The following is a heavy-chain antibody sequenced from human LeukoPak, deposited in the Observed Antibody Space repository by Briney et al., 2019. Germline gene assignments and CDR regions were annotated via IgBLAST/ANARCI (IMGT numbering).Heavy chain of an antibody. CDR3: ARGAYGSGSYGDNWFDP. Sequence: GGSLRLSCAASGFTLSNAWMNWVRQAPGKGLEWVSVIYSGGSTYYADSVKGRFTISRDNSKNTLYLQMNSLRAEDTAVYYCARGAYGSGSYGDNWFDPWGQGTLVTVSS. J-gene: IGHJ5*02. CDR1: GFTLSNAW. D-gene: IGHD3-10*01. CDR2: IYSGGST. V-gene: IGHV3-66*01.